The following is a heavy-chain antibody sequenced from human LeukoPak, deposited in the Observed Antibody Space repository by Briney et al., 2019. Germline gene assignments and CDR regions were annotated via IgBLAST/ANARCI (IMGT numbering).Heavy chain of an antibody. CDR2: ISYDGSNK. CDR3: ARGSGSYLGDYFDY. J-gene: IGHJ4*02. D-gene: IGHD1-26*01. V-gene: IGHV3-30-3*01. Sequence: GGSVRLSCAASGFTFSSYAMHWVRQAPGKGLEWVAVISYDGSNKYYADSVKGRFTISRDNSKNTLYLQMNSLRAEDTAVYYCARGSGSYLGDYFDYWGQGTLVTVSS. CDR1: GFTFSSYA.